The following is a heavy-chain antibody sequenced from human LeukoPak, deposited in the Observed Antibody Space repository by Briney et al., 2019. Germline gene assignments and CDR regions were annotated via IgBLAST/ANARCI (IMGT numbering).Heavy chain of an antibody. J-gene: IGHJ4*02. CDR3: ASAQSYLDY. Sequence: ASVKVSCKASGYTFTSYYIHWVRQAPGQGLEWMGILNPSGGTTSYAQKFQGRVTMTRDTSTSTVYMELTSLISEDTAVYHCASAQSYLDYWGQGTLVTVSS. V-gene: IGHV1-46*01. CDR1: GYTFTSYY. CDR2: LNPSGGTT.